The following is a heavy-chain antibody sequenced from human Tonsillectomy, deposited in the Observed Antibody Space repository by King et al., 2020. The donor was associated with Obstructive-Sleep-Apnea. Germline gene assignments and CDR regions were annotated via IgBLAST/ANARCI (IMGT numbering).Heavy chain of an antibody. CDR1: GFTFSSYA. CDR2: ISFDGSNK. J-gene: IGHJ4*02. D-gene: IGHD2-2*02. CDR3: ARADRSGYCGSVDCYMSYYFDY. V-gene: IGHV3-30-3*01. Sequence: VQLVESGGGVVQPGRSLRLSCAASGFTFSSYAMHGVRQAPGMGLAMVATISFDGSNKYHADAVKGRFTISRDNSKYTQYLETNSLRAEDTAVYYCARADRSGYCGSVDCYMSYYFDYWGQGTLVTVSS.